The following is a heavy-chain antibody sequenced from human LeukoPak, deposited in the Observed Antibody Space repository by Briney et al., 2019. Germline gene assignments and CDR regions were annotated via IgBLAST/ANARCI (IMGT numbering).Heavy chain of an antibody. J-gene: IGHJ4*02. CDR2: ISGFGRST. CDR1: GFTFNIYA. CDR3: ARRSGSSWSSFDY. Sequence: GGSLRLSCAASGFTFNIYAMNWVRQAPGKGLECVSGISGFGRSTYYAPSVKGRLTISRDNFGNMLYLHLDSLRVEDTAIYYCARRSGSSWSSFDYWGQGALVTVSS. D-gene: IGHD6-13*01. V-gene: IGHV3-23*01.